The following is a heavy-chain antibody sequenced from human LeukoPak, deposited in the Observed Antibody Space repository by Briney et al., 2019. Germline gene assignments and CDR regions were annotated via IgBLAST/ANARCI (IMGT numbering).Heavy chain of an antibody. CDR3: ARVDYSDRGIDY. CDR1: GYTFSSYW. Sequence: GESLKISCKASGYTFSSYWIVWVRQMPGKGLEWMGAIYPDDSDTRYSPPFQGQVTISVDKSISSAHLQWRSLKASDTGIYYCARVDYSDRGIDYWGRGTPVTVSS. D-gene: IGHD4/OR15-4a*01. V-gene: IGHV5-51*01. J-gene: IGHJ4*02. CDR2: IYPDDSDT.